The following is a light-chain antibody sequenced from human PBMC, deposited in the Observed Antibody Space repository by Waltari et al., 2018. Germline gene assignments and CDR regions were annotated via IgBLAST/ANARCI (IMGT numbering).Light chain of an antibody. CDR3: QQYYSYPPS. Sequence: AIRITQSPSSLAASTGDRVTITCRASQGISSYLVWYQQKPGKAPKLLIYAASTVKSGVPSRFSGSGSRTDFTLTISCLQSEDFATYYCQQYYSYPPSFGQGTKVEIK. CDR2: AAS. CDR1: QGISSY. V-gene: IGKV1-8*01. J-gene: IGKJ1*01.